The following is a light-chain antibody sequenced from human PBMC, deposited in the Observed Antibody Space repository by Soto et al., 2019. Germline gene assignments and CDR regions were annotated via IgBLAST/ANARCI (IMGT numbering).Light chain of an antibody. J-gene: IGKJ3*01. CDR1: QSVGRN. CDR2: AAS. Sequence: EIVVTQSPGILSVSPGDRATLSCRASQSVGRNLAWYQQKPGKAPTLLIYAASTRATGLPARFSGSGSGTDFTLTISSLQSEDFAVYYCQAYSKWPLFTFGPGTRVDIK. V-gene: IGKV3-15*01. CDR3: QAYSKWPLFT.